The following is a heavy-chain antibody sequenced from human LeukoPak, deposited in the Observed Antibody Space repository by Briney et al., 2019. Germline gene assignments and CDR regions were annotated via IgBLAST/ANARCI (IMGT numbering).Heavy chain of an antibody. V-gene: IGHV4-59*11. Sequence: PSETLSLTCAVSAASFSSHYWTWIRQSPGKGLEWIGYISYIGSTNYNPSLKSRVTISIDTSRNQFSLKLRSVTAADTAVYYCARDLVTVTKGFDIWGQGTMVSVPS. CDR1: AASFSSHY. CDR3: ARDLVTVTKGFDI. D-gene: IGHD4-17*01. J-gene: IGHJ3*02. CDR2: ISYIGST.